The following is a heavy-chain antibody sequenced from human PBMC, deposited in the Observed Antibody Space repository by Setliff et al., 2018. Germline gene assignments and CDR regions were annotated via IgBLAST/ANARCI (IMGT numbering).Heavy chain of an antibody. Sequence: ASVKVSCKASGYTFTSYYMHWVRQAPGQGLEWMGVINPSGGSTTYAQRFQGRVTMTRDTSTSTVYMYLSSLRSEDTAVYYCARESTAKNFWGEYSDYWGQGTLVTV. D-gene: IGHD3-3*01. CDR1: GYTFTSYY. CDR2: INPSGGST. CDR3: ARESTAKNFWGEYSDY. V-gene: IGHV1-46*01. J-gene: IGHJ4*02.